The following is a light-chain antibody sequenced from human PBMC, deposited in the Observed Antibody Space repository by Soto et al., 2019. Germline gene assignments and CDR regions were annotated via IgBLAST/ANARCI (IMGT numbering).Light chain of an antibody. CDR3: QVRTDWSPFKYT. CDR2: DTS. CDR1: QSVDSF. V-gene: IGKV3-11*01. Sequence: EIVLTQSPASLSLSPGERATLSCRASQSVDSFLAWYQQKPGRTPRLLIYDTSNRATGIPARFSGSGSGTDFTLTISRLEPEDFAVYYCQVRTDWSPFKYTFGQGTKLEVK. J-gene: IGKJ2*01.